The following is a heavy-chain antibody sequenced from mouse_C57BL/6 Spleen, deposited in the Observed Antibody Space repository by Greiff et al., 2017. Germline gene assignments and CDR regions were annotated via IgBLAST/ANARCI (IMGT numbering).Heavy chain of an antibody. Sequence: QVTLKVSGPGILQSSQTLSLTCSFSGFSLSTSGMGVSWIRQPSGKGLEWLAHIYWDDDKRYNPSLKSRLTISKDTSRHQVFLKITSVDTADTATYYCARSYYYGSSYWYFDVWGTGTTVTVSS. V-gene: IGHV8-12*01. CDR3: ARSYYYGSSYWYFDV. CDR1: GFSLSTSGMG. J-gene: IGHJ1*03. D-gene: IGHD1-1*01. CDR2: IYWDDDK.